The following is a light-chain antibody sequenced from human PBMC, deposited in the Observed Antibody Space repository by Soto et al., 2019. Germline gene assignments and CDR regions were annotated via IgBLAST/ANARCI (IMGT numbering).Light chain of an antibody. CDR1: QSVSSSY. CDR3: QQYGSSPPFT. J-gene: IGKJ1*01. Sequence: EIVLTQSPGTLSLSPGERATLSCRSSQSVSSSYLVWYQQKPGQAPRLLIYGASSRATGIPDRFGGSGSGTDFTLTISRLEPEDLAVYYCQQYGSSPPFTCGQGTKVDIK. CDR2: GAS. V-gene: IGKV3-20*01.